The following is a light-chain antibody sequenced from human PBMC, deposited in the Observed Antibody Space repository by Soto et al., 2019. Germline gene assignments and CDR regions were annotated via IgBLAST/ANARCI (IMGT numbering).Light chain of an antibody. CDR2: GNS. CDR1: SSNIGAGYD. J-gene: IGLJ1*01. V-gene: IGLV1-40*01. CDR3: QSYDSSLSGYV. Sequence: QSVLTQPPSVSGAPGQRVTISCTGSSSNIGAGYDVHWYQQLPGTAPKVLIYGNSNRPSGVPDRFSGSKSGTSASLAITGLQAEDEADYYCQSYDSSLSGYVFGTETNLTVL.